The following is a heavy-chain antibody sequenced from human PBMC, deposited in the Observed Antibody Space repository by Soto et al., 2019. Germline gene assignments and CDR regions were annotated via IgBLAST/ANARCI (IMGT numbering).Heavy chain of an antibody. V-gene: IGHV3-33*01. CDR2: IWYDGSNK. CDR1: GFTFSSYG. Sequence: PGGSLRLSCAASGFTFSSYGMHWVRQAPGKGLEWVAVIWYDGSNKYYADSVKGRFTISRDNSKNTLYLQMNSLRAEDTAVYYCARDYLPPFGELPQIHNFDYWGQGTLVTVSS. D-gene: IGHD3-10*01. CDR3: ARDYLPPFGELPQIHNFDY. J-gene: IGHJ4*02.